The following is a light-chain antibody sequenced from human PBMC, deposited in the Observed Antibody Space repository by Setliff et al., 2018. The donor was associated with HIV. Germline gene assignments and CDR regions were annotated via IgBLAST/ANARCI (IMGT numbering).Light chain of an antibody. J-gene: IGLJ1*01. CDR3: SSFTSSSTYV. CDR2: EVT. V-gene: IGLV2-14*01. Sequence: QSALTQPASVSGSPGQSITISCTGTSSAVGGGQNYVSWYQQYPGQAPKLMIYEVTKRPAGVSDRFSGSKSGNTASLIISGLQTEDEAEYYCSSFTSSSTYVFGIGTKVTVL. CDR1: SSAVGGGQNY.